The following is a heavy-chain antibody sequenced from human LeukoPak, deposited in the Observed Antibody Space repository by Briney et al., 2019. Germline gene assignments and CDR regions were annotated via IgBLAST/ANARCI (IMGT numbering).Heavy chain of an antibody. D-gene: IGHD3-9*01. Sequence: ASVKVSCKASGYIFTGYYMHWVRQAPGQGLEWMGLINPNSCGTNYAQKFQGRVTMTRDTSISTAYMELSRLRSDDTAVYYCARAPNFGWLSEGHFDYWGQGTLVTVSS. CDR2: INPNSCGT. CDR1: GYIFTGYY. V-gene: IGHV1-2*02. J-gene: IGHJ4*02. CDR3: ARAPNFGWLSEGHFDY.